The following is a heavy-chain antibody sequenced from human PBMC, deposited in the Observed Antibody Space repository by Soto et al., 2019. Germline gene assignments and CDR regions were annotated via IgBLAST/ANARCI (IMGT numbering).Heavy chain of an antibody. CDR2: IYHSGST. Sequence: SETLSLTCAVSGGSISSSNWWSWVRQPPGKGLEWIGEIYHSGSTNYNPSLKSRVTISVDKSKNQFSLKLSSVTAADPAVYYCSREEGITIFGVAPGAFDIWGQGTMVTVSS. CDR1: GGSISSSNW. V-gene: IGHV4-4*02. J-gene: IGHJ3*02. D-gene: IGHD3-3*01. CDR3: SREEGITIFGVAPGAFDI.